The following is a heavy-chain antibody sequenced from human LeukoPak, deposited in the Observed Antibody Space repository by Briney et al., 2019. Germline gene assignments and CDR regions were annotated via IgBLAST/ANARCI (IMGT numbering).Heavy chain of an antibody. J-gene: IGHJ4*02. CDR1: GFTFDDYA. CDR3: AKAPGIAAAGLDY. D-gene: IGHD6-13*01. CDR2: ISWNSGSI. Sequence: GRSLRLSCAASGFTFDDYAMHWVRQAPGKGLEWASGISWNSGSIGYADSVKGRFTISRDNAKNSLYLQMNSLRAEDTALYYCAKAPGIAAAGLDYWGQGTLVTVSS. V-gene: IGHV3-9*01.